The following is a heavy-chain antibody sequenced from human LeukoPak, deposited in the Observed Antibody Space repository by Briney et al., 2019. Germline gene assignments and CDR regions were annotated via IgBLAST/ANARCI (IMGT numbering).Heavy chain of an antibody. J-gene: IGHJ4*02. CDR2: VFHSGNT. D-gene: IGHD3-16*01. V-gene: IGHV4-4*02. CDR3: TRGAGWLIDY. CDR1: GGSISSNNW. Sequence: PSETLSLTCAVSGGSISSNNWWSWVRQPPGKGLEWIGEVFHSGNTNYNPSLKSRVTISADTSKNQFSLKLNSLTTADTAVYYCTRGAGWLIDYWGQGILVTVSS.